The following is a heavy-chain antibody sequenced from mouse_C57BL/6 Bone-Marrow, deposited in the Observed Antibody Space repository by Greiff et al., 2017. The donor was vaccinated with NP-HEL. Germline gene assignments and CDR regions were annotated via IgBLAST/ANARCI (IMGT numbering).Heavy chain of an antibody. Sequence: EVMLVESGPSLVRPSQTLSLTCTVTGFSINSDCYWIWIRQFPGNKLEYIGYTFYSGITYYNPSLESRTYITRDTSKNQFSLKLSSVTTEDTATYYCARSSGYPYYYAMDYWGQGTSVTVSS. D-gene: IGHD3-2*02. J-gene: IGHJ4*01. V-gene: IGHV3-3*01. CDR2: TFYSGIT. CDR3: ARSSGYPYYYAMDY. CDR1: GFSINSDCY.